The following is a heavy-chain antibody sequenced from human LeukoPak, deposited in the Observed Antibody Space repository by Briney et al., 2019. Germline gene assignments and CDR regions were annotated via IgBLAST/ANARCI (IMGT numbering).Heavy chain of an antibody. CDR3: ARLLEWEYYFDY. CDR2: ISSSGSTI. V-gene: IGHV3-48*03. CDR1: GFTFSSYE. Sequence: GGSLRLSCAASGFTFSSYEMNWVRRAPGKGLEWVSYISSSGSTIYYADSVKGRFTISRDNARNSLYLQMNSLRAEDTAGYYCARLLEWEYYFDYWGQGTLVAVSS. D-gene: IGHD1-26*01. J-gene: IGHJ4*02.